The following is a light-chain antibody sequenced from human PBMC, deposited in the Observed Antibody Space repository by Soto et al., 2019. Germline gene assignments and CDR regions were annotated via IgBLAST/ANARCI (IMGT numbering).Light chain of an antibody. J-gene: IGKJ2*01. V-gene: IGKV1-5*01. CDR3: HQYTTYPYT. Sequence: DIQMTQSPSTLSASVGDRVTITCRASQSVTNWLAWYQQKPGKAPNLLIYDASRLQSGIPSRFSGSGSGTEFTLPIRSLQPDDFATYYCHQYTTYPYTFGQGTKLAIK. CDR2: DAS. CDR1: QSVTNW.